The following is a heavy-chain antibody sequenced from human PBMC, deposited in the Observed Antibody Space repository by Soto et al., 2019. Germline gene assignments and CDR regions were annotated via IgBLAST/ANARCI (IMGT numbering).Heavy chain of an antibody. CDR2: IYPGDSDT. D-gene: IGHD2-15*01. V-gene: IGHV5-51*01. Sequence: PGESLKSSCKGCGYSFTSYWIGWVRQMPGKGLEWMGIIYPGDSDTRYSPSFQGQVTISADKSISTAYLQWSSLKASDTAMYYCAIRINCSGGSCYSGLFDYWGQGTLVTVSS. CDR3: AIRINCSGGSCYSGLFDY. CDR1: GYSFTSYW. J-gene: IGHJ4*02.